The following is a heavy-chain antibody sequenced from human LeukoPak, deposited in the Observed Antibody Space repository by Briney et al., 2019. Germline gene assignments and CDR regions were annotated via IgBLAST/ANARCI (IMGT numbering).Heavy chain of an antibody. CDR1: GFIFSNYG. CDR2: IQYDGNKT. D-gene: IGHD1-1*01. Sequence: GGSLRLSCAASGFIFSNYGMHWVRQTPGKGLEWVTFIQYDGNKTYYADSVKGRFTISRDNSKNTLFPQMNSLRAEDTAVYYCALQGSPQPNYYYYMDVWGKGTTVTVSS. CDR3: ALQGSPQPNYYYYMDV. J-gene: IGHJ6*03. V-gene: IGHV3-30*02.